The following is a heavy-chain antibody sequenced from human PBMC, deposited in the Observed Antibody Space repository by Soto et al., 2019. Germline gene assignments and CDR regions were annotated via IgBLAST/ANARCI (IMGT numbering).Heavy chain of an antibody. CDR1: GFTFSSYS. CDR2: ISSSSSYI. V-gene: IGHV3-21*01. J-gene: IGHJ6*02. Sequence: GGSLRLSCAASGFTFSSYSMNWVRQAPGKGLEWVSSISSSSSYIYYADSVKGRFTISRDNAKNSPYLQMNSLRAEDTAVYYCARETDERSQQLYYYGMDVWGQGTTVTVSS. D-gene: IGHD6-13*01. CDR3: ARETDERSQQLYYYGMDV.